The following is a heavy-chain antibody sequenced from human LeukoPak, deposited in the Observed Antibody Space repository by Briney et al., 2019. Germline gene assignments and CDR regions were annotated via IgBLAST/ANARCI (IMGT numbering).Heavy chain of an antibody. Sequence: ASVTVSCKASGGTFSSYAISWVRQAPGQGLEWMGGIIPIFGTANYAQKFQGRVTITADESTSTAYMELSSLRSEDTAVYYCARDKDSSGYYPYYYGMDVWGQGTTVTVSS. J-gene: IGHJ6*02. CDR2: IIPIFGTA. D-gene: IGHD3-22*01. CDR1: GGTFSSYA. V-gene: IGHV1-69*01. CDR3: ARDKDSSGYYPYYYGMDV.